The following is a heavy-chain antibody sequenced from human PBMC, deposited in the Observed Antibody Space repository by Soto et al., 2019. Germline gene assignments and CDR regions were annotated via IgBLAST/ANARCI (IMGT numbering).Heavy chain of an antibody. D-gene: IGHD6-6*01. Sequence: VASVKVSCKASGGTFSSYAISWVRQAPGQGLEWMGGIIPIFGTANYAQKFQGRVTITADESTSTAYMELSSLRSEDTAVYYCARXLAGTSSSSPYYYYGMDVWGQGTTVTVSS. J-gene: IGHJ6*02. CDR2: IIPIFGTA. CDR3: ARXLAGTSSSSPYYYYGMDV. CDR1: GGTFSSYA. V-gene: IGHV1-69*13.